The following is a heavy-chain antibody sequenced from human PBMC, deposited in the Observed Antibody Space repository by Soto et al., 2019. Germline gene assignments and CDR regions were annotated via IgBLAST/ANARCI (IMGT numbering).Heavy chain of an antibody. D-gene: IGHD4-17*01. CDR3: AKDIAVTTRPDYYYGMDV. CDR1: GLAFSSYG. CDR2: VSPDGGNK. Sequence: PGGSLRLSCAASGLAFSSYGMHWVRQPPGKGPEWVAAVSPDGGNKYYADSVKGRFTISRDNSKNTLYLQMNSLRAEDTAVYYCAKDIAVTTRPDYYYGMDVWGQGTTVTVSS. J-gene: IGHJ6*02. V-gene: IGHV3-30*18.